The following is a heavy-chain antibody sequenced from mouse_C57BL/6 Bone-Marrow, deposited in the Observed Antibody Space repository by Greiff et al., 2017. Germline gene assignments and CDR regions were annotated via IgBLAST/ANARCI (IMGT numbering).Heavy chain of an antibody. V-gene: IGHV1-69*01. J-gene: IGHJ2*01. CDR1: GYTFTSYW. D-gene: IGHD1-1*01. CDR2: IDPSDSYT. CDR3: ASAYYHDSVDY. Sequence: VQLQQPGAELVMPGASVKLSRKASGYTFTSYWMHWVTQRPGQGLEWIGEIDPSDSYTNYNQKFKGKSTLTVNKSSSTAYMQISSLTSEDSAVDYCASAYYHDSVDYWGQGTTLTVSS.